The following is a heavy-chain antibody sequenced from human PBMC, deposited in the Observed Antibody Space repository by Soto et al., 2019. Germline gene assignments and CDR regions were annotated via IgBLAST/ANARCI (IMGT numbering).Heavy chain of an antibody. CDR3: ARDEAVAGTRRYYYYGMDV. D-gene: IGHD6-19*01. Sequence: GASVKVSCKASGYTFTSYGISWVRQAPGQGLEWMGWISAYNGNTNYAQKLQGRVTMTTGTSTSTAYMELRSLRSDDTAVYYCARDEAVAGTRRYYYYGMDVWGQGTTVTVSS. J-gene: IGHJ6*02. CDR1: GYTFTSYG. CDR2: ISAYNGNT. V-gene: IGHV1-18*01.